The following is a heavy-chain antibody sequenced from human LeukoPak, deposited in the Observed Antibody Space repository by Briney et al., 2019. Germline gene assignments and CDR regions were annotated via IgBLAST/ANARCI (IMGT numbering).Heavy chain of an antibody. Sequence: GESLKISCKGSGYSFTSYWIGWVRQRPGKGLEWMGIIYPGDSDTRYSPSFQGQVTISADKSISTAYLQWSSLRASDTAMYYCARLLETSIAVAESLYYFDYWGQGTLVTVSS. CDR3: ARLLETSIAVAESLYYFDY. V-gene: IGHV5-51*01. CDR1: GYSFTSYW. J-gene: IGHJ4*02. D-gene: IGHD6-19*01. CDR2: IYPGDSDT.